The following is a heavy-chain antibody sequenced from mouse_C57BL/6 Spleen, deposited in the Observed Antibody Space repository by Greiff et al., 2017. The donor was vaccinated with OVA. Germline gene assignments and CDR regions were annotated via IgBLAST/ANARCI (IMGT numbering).Heavy chain of an antibody. V-gene: IGHV1-77*01. J-gene: IGHJ4*01. CDR1: GYTFTDYY. CDR2: IGPGSGST. Sequence: VKLMESGAELVKPGASVKISCKASGYTFTDYYINWVKQRPGPGLEWIGKIGPGSGSTYYNEKFKGKATLTADKSSSTAYMQLSSLTSEDSAVYFCARDLYDYDPYAMDYWGQGTSVTVSS. CDR3: ARDLYDYDPYAMDY. D-gene: IGHD2-4*01.